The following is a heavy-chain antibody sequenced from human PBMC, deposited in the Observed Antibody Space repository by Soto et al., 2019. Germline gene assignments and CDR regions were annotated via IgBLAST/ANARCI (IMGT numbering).Heavy chain of an antibody. Sequence: GGSLRLSCAASGSTFSSYGMHWVRQAPGKGLEWVAVIWYDGSNKYYADSVKGRFTISRDNSKNTLYPQMNSLRAEDTAVYYCARDGYSNYKGGYYYYGMDVWGQGTTVTVSS. J-gene: IGHJ6*02. D-gene: IGHD4-4*01. V-gene: IGHV3-33*01. CDR1: GSTFSSYG. CDR3: ARDGYSNYKGGYYYYGMDV. CDR2: IWYDGSNK.